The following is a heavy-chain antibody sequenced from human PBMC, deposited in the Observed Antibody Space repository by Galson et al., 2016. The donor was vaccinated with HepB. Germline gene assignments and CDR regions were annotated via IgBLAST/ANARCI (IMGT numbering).Heavy chain of an antibody. V-gene: IGHV1-69*06. J-gene: IGHJ6*02. CDR2: IIPMYGTT. CDR3: ARAVGPEHYYYGVDV. D-gene: IGHD1-26*01. Sequence: SCKASGGTFSKSAISWVRQAPGQGLEWMGGIIPMYGTTNYAQKFRARVTLTADKSTSTAYMVLSSLRSQDTAVYYCARAVGPEHYYYGVDVWGQGTTVTVSS. CDR1: GGTFSKSA.